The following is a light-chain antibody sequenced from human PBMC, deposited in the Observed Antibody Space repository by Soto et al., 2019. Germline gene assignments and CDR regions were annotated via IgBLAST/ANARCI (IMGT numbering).Light chain of an antibody. CDR2: GAS. CDR3: HHYHNWAWT. CDR1: QSVSSD. J-gene: IGKJ1*01. V-gene: IGKV3-15*01. Sequence: EIVMTQSPATLSVSPGERATLSCRASQSVSSDLAWYHQKPGQAPRLLIYGASTRATGIPARFSGSGSGTEYTLTTDCLASEDFADDYGHHYHNWAWTFGQVTTVEFK.